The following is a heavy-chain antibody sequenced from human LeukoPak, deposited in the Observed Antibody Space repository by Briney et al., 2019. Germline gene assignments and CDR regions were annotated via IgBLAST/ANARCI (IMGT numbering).Heavy chain of an antibody. CDR1: GYTFTGYY. Sequence: ASVKVSCKASGYTFTGYYMHWVRQAPGQGLEWMGWINPNSGGTNYAQKFQGRVTMTRDTSISTVYMELSRLRSDDTAVYYCAKAGAVVVVAAKYFDSWGQGTLVTVSS. V-gene: IGHV1-2*02. CDR2: INPNSGGT. D-gene: IGHD2-15*01. J-gene: IGHJ4*02. CDR3: AKAGAVVVVAAKYFDS.